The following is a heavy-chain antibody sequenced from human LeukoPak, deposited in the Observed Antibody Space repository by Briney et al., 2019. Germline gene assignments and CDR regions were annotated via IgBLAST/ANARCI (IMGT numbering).Heavy chain of an antibody. V-gene: IGHV4-39*01. CDR3: AGPPVGEQQLLYYFDY. CDR2: IYYSGST. CDR1: GGSISSSSYY. J-gene: IGHJ4*02. Sequence: SETLSLTCTVSGGSISSSSYYWGWIRQPPGKGLEWIGSIYYSGSTYYNPSLKSRVTISVDTSKNQFSLKLSSVTAADTAVYYCAGPPVGEQQLLYYFDYWGQGTLVTVSS. D-gene: IGHD6-13*01.